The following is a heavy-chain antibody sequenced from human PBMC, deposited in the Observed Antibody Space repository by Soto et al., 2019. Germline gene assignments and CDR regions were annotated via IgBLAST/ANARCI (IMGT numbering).Heavy chain of an antibody. D-gene: IGHD3-22*01. V-gene: IGHV4-61*01. CDR1: GGSVSSGSYY. Sequence: PSETLSLTCTVSGGSVSSGSYYWSWIRQPPGKGLKWIGYIYYSGSTNYNPSLKSRVTISVDTSKNQFSLKLSSVTAADTAVYYCARVVPDYYDSSGYPTSFDYWGQGTLVTVSS. CDR3: ARVVPDYYDSSGYPTSFDY. CDR2: IYYSGST. J-gene: IGHJ4*02.